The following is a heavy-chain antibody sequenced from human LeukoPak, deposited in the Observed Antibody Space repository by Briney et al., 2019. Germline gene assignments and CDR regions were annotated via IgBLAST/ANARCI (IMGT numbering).Heavy chain of an antibody. CDR1: GFTVSSNY. V-gene: IGHV3-66*02. CDR3: AREPIYYYDSSGYVDA. D-gene: IGHD3-22*01. CDR2: IYSGGST. J-gene: IGHJ3*01. Sequence: PGGSLRLSCAASGFTVSSNYMSLVRQAPGKGLEWVSVIYSGGSTYYADSVKGRFTITRDNSKNTLYLQMNSLRAEDTAVYYCAREPIYYYDSSGYVDAWGQGTMVTASS.